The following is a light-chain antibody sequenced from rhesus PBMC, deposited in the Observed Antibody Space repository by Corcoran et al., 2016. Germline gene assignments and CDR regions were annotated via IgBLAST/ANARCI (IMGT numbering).Light chain of an antibody. CDR1: QSIISW. V-gene: IGKV1-22*01. CDR3: QQYHSSPWT. Sequence: DIQMTQSPSSLSASVGDTVTITCRASQSIISWLAWYQQKPGKAPKLLIDQASTLQRGVPSRFRGSGSGTGFTITISSLQSEDFAIYYCQQYHSSPWTFGQGTMVEI. J-gene: IGKJ1*01. CDR2: QAS.